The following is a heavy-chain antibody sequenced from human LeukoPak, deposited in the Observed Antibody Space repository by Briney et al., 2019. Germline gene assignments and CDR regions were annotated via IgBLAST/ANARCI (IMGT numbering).Heavy chain of an antibody. V-gene: IGHV3-9*01. CDR3: TKGNSYTKTYYFDY. D-gene: IGHD1-7*01. J-gene: IGHJ4*02. Sequence: GRSLRLSCAASGFTLDDYAMHWVRQGPGKGLEWVSSINWNSGSIDYADSVKGRFTISRDNAKNSLYLQMNSLRAEDTALYYCTKGNSYTKTYYFDYWGQGTLVTVSS. CDR2: INWNSGSI. CDR1: GFTLDDYA.